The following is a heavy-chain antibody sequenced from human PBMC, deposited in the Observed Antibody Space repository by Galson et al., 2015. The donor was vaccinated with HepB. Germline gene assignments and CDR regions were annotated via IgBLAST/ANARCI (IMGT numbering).Heavy chain of an antibody. CDR1: GFSFSTYT. CDR3: AKDTPNPPARGWSYFDL. J-gene: IGHJ4*02. Sequence: SLRLSCAASGFSFSTYTMNWVRQAPGKGLEWVASISTTANHIYYAGSVQGRFTISRDNAKNSLYLHLSSLRAEDTAVYYCAKDTPNPPARGWSYFDLWGQGTLVTGSS. D-gene: IGHD2-15*01. CDR2: ISTTANHI. V-gene: IGHV3-21*01.